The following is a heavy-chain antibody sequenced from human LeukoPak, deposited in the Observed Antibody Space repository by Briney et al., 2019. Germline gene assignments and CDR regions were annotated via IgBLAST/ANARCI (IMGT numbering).Heavy chain of an antibody. J-gene: IGHJ5*02. CDR2: IHYSGST. CDR3: ARGLEQWLVKYNWFDP. D-gene: IGHD6-19*01. Sequence: SETLSLTCTVSGGSISSSYWNWIRQPPGRGLEWIGDIHYSGSTNYNPSLKSRATISVDTSKNQFSLKLSSVTTADTAVYYCARGLEQWLVKYNWFDPWGQGTLVTVSS. CDR1: GGSISSSY. V-gene: IGHV4-59*01.